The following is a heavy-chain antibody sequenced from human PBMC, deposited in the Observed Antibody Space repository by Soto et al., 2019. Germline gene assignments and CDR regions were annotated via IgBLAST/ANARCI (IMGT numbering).Heavy chain of an antibody. CDR2: LLDDGSK. Sequence: QVELVESGGGVVRPGRSLRLSCAASRFPFSYYAMHWVRQAPGKGLEFVAVLLDDGSKYYADSVKGRFTISKDNSMKTVDLEMSSLRPEDTALYYCAKEGTELYNAFDIWGQGTMVTVS. J-gene: IGHJ3*02. CDR1: RFPFSYYA. CDR3: AKEGTELYNAFDI. V-gene: IGHV3-30*18. D-gene: IGHD1-26*01.